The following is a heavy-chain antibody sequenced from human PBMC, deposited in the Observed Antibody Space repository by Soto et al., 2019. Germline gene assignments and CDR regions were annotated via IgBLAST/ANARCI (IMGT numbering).Heavy chain of an antibody. Sequence: QITLKESGPTLVKPTQTLTLTCTFSGFSLSTIGVGVGWIRQPPGKALEWLALIYWDDDKRYSPSLKSRLTITKDTSKNQVVLTMTNMDPVDTATYYCAHARYSSSWYDYYYGMDVWGQGTTVTVSS. J-gene: IGHJ6*02. CDR3: AHARYSSSWYDYYYGMDV. CDR1: GFSLSTIGVG. D-gene: IGHD6-13*01. V-gene: IGHV2-5*02. CDR2: IYWDDDK.